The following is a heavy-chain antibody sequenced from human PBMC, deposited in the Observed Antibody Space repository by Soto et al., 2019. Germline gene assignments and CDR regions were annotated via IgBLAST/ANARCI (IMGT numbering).Heavy chain of an antibody. CDR1: GGSIRSPNYY. Sequence: QVQLQESGPGLVKPSQTLSLTCTVIGGSIRSPNYYWSWIRQHPGKGLEWIGNIYYNVSTNYTPSLQSRAVISLDTSKNQFSLKLNSVTAADTAVYYCARDAPLWFGELSHWGQGTLVTVSS. D-gene: IGHD3-10*01. V-gene: IGHV4-31*03. CDR3: ARDAPLWFGELSH. CDR2: IYYNVST. J-gene: IGHJ4*02.